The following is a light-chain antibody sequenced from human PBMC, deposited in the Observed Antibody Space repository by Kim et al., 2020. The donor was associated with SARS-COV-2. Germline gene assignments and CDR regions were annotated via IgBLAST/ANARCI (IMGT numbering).Light chain of an antibody. J-gene: IGLJ3*02. Sequence: SSELTQDPAVSVALGQTVRITCQGASLRSYYATWYQQKPGQAPILVIYGKNNRPSGIPDRFSGSSSGNTDSLTITGTQAGDEADYYCNSPDNNDNVVFGGGTKLTVL. CDR1: SLRSYY. CDR2: GKN. CDR3: NSPDNNDNVV. V-gene: IGLV3-19*01.